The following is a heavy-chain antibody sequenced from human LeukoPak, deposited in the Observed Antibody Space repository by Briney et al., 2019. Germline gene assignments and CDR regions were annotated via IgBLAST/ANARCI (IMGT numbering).Heavy chain of an antibody. CDR2: INHSGST. D-gene: IGHD5-12*01. V-gene: IGHV4-34*01. CDR3: ARGFGLRSAFDI. CDR1: GGSFSGYY. J-gene: IGHJ3*02. Sequence: SETLSLTCAVYGGSFSGYYWSWIRQPPGKGLEWIGEINHSGSTNYNPSLKSRVTISVDTSKNQFSLKLSPVTAADTAVYYCARGFGLRSAFDIWGQGTMVTVSS.